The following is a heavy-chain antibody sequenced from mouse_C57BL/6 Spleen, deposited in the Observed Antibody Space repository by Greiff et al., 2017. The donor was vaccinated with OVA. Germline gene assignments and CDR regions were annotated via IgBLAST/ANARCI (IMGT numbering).Heavy chain of an antibody. J-gene: IGHJ3*01. D-gene: IGHD2-3*01. CDR3: ARGPLYDGYYEGFAY. V-gene: IGHV5-17*01. CDR2: ISSGSSTI. Sequence: EVQVVESGGGLVKPGGSLKLSCAASGFTFSDYGMHWVRQAPEKGLEWVAYISSGSSTIYYADTVKGRFTISRDNAKNTLFLQMTSLRSEDTAMYYCARGPLYDGYYEGFAYWGQGTLVTVSA. CDR1: GFTFSDYG.